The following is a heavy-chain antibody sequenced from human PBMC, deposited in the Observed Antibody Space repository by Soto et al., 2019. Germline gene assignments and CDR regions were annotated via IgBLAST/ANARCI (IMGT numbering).Heavy chain of an antibody. CDR3: ARDVAVAGRNWFDP. CDR2: ISYDGSNK. J-gene: IGHJ5*02. D-gene: IGHD6-19*01. V-gene: IGHV3-30-3*01. Sequence: ESGGGVVQPGRSLRLSCAASGFTFSSYAMHWVRQAPGKGLEWVAVISYDGSNKYYADSVKGRFTISRDNSKNTLYLQMNSLRAEDTAVYYCARDVAVAGRNWFDPWGQGTLVTVSS. CDR1: GFTFSSYA.